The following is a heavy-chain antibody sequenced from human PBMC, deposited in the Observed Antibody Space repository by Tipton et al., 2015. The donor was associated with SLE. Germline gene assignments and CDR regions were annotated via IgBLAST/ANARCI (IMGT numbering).Heavy chain of an antibody. Sequence: TLSLTCTVSGGSISSYYWSWIRQPPGKGLEWIGYIYYSGSTHYNPSLKSRVTISVDTSKNQFYLKLSSVTAADTAVYYCAGEVDYYDSSGYYYDAFDIWGQGTMVTVSS. CDR3: AGEVDYYDSSGYYYDAFDI. V-gene: IGHV4-59*01. D-gene: IGHD3-22*01. CDR1: GGSISSYY. J-gene: IGHJ3*02. CDR2: IYYSGST.